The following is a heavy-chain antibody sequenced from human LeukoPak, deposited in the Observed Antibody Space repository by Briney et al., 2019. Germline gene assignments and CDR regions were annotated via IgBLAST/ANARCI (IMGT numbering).Heavy chain of an antibody. CDR3: ARGTSILLLNWFDP. D-gene: IGHD2/OR15-2a*01. CDR2: ISASNGNT. V-gene: IGHV1-18*01. Sequence: ASVKVSCKASGYSFISYGITWVRQAPGQGLEWMGWISASNGNTNYAQKLQGRVTMTTDTSTSTAYMELRSLRSDDTAVYYCARGTSILLLNWFDPWGQGTLVTVSS. J-gene: IGHJ5*02. CDR1: GYSFISYG.